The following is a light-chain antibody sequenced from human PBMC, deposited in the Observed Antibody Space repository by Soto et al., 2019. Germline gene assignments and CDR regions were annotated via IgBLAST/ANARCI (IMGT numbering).Light chain of an antibody. CDR3: QQYGSSPRT. J-gene: IGKJ1*01. V-gene: IGKV3-20*01. Sequence: EIVLTQSPGTLSLSPGXRATLSCRASQTVSSSSLAWYQQKPGQAPRLLIFGASTRAAGFPDRFSGSGSGTDFTLTISRLEPEDFAVYYCQQYGSSPRTFGQGTKVDIK. CDR2: GAS. CDR1: QTVSSSS.